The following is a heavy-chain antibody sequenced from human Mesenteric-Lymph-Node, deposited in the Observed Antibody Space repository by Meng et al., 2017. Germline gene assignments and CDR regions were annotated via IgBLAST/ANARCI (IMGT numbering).Heavy chain of an antibody. CDR2: IYYTGST. CDR3: AREAGRDGYATPKFDY. D-gene: IGHD5-24*01. CDR1: GGSISCGGYS. J-gene: IGHJ4*02. Sequence: LLLQEAGSDLLKPSQTLSLPCAAPGGSISCGGYSWSWIRQPPGKGLEWIGYIYYTGSTFYNPSLKSRVTISVDTSKNQFSLKLISATAADTSVYYCAREAGRDGYATPKFDYWGQGTLVTVSS. V-gene: IGHV4-30-2*05.